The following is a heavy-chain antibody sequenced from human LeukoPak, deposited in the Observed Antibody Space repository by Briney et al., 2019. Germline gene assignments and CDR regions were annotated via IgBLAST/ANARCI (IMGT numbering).Heavy chain of an antibody. Sequence: ASVTVSCKASGYTFTSFGLSWLRQAPGQGLEWLGRISVYNGNTNYAQKLQGRVTMTTDTSTSTAYMELRSLRSDDTAVYYCARMILLLGDVLTVPTRGFDYWGQGTLVTVSS. J-gene: IGHJ4*02. CDR1: GYTFTSFG. CDR2: ISVYNGNT. CDR3: ARMILLLGDVLTVPTRGFDY. V-gene: IGHV1-18*01. D-gene: IGHD3-9*01.